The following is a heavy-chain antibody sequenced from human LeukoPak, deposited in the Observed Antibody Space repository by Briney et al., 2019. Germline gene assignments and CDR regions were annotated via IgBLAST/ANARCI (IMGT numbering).Heavy chain of an antibody. J-gene: IGHJ4*02. V-gene: IGHV4-38-2*01. CDR3: ARQGGGVVVPAALIY. CDR1: GYSISSGYY. D-gene: IGHD2-2*01. CDR2: IYHSGST. Sequence: PSETLSLTCAVSGYSISSGYYWGWIRQPPGKGLEWIGSIYHSGSTYYYPSLKSRVTISVDTSKNQFSLKLSSVTAADTAVYYCARQGGGVVVPAALIYWGQGTLVTVSS.